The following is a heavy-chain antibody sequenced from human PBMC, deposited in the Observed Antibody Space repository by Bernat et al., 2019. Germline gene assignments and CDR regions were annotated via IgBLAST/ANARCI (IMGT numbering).Heavy chain of an antibody. V-gene: IGHV3-30-3*01. Sequence: QVQLVESGGGVVQPGRSLRLSCAASGFTFSSYAMHWVRQAPGKGLEWVAVISYDGRNKYYADSVKGRFTISRDNSKNTLYLQMNCLRSDDTAVYSCAGVFIAAVGMGDGFRYGMDVWGQGTTVTVSS. CDR2: ISYDGRNK. CDR3: AGVFIAAVGMGDGFRYGMDV. D-gene: IGHD6-13*01. CDR1: GFTFSSYA. J-gene: IGHJ6*02.